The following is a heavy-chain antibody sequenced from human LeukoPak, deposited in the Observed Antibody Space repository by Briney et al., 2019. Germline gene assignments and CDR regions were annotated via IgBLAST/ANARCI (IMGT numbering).Heavy chain of an antibody. Sequence: SETLSLTCTVSGGSISSYYWSWIRQPPGKGLEWIGSIYYSGSTYYNPSLKSRVTISVDTSKNQFSLKLTSVTAADTAVYYCASVDRGWFGVGDYWGQGTLVTVSS. D-gene: IGHD3-10*01. CDR2: IYYSGST. CDR1: GGSISSYY. V-gene: IGHV4-59*05. CDR3: ASVDRGWFGVGDY. J-gene: IGHJ4*02.